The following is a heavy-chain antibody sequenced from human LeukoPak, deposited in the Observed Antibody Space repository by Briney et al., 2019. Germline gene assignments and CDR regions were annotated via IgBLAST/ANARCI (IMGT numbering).Heavy chain of an antibody. CDR3: TTNNRVLLWFGEDIDY. CDR2: IKSKTDGGTT. Sequence: PGGSLRLSCADSGFTFSNAWMSWVRQAPGKGLEWVGRIKSKTDGGTTDYAAPVKGRFTISRDDSKNTLYLQMNSLKTEDTAVYYCTTNNRVLLWFGEDIDYWGQGTLVTVSS. V-gene: IGHV3-15*01. CDR1: GFTFSNAW. J-gene: IGHJ4*02. D-gene: IGHD3-10*01.